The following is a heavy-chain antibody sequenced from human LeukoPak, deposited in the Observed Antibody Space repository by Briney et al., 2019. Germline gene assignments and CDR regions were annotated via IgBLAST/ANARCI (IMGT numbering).Heavy chain of an antibody. CDR3: ARAPIIAAAGRGAFDY. CDR1: GGSFSGYY. V-gene: IGHV4-34*01. Sequence: PSETLSLTRAVYGGSFSGYYWSWIRQPPGKGLEWIGEINHSGSTNYNPSLKSRVTISVDTSKNQFSLKLSSVTAADTAVYYCARAPIIAAAGRGAFDYWGQGTLVTVSS. CDR2: INHSGST. D-gene: IGHD6-13*01. J-gene: IGHJ4*02.